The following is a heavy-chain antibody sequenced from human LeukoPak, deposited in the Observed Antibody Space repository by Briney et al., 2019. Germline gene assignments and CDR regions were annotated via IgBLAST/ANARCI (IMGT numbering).Heavy chain of an antibody. CDR2: ISSSSSYI. D-gene: IGHD3-10*01. CDR1: GFTVSSYS. V-gene: IGHV3-21*01. CDR3: ARDDLEVPDFDY. Sequence: GGSLRLSCAASGFTVSSYSMNWVRQAPGKGLEWVSSISSSSSYIYYADSVKGRFTISRDNAKNSLYLQMNSLRAEDTAVYYCARDDLEVPDFDYWGQGTLVTVSS. J-gene: IGHJ4*02.